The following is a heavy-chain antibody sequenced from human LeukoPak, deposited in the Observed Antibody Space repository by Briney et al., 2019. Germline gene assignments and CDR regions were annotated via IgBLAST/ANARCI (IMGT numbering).Heavy chain of an antibody. CDR3: ARRIYDYVWGSYLRRNNWFDP. D-gene: IGHD3-16*02. V-gene: IGHV4-34*01. CDR1: GGSFSGYY. Sequence: SETLSLTCAVYGGSFSGYYWSWIRQPPGKGLEWIGEINHSGSTNYNPSLKSRVTISVDTSKNQFSLKLSSVTAADTAVYYCARRIYDYVWGSYLRRNNWFDPWGQGTLVTVSS. J-gene: IGHJ5*02. CDR2: INHSGST.